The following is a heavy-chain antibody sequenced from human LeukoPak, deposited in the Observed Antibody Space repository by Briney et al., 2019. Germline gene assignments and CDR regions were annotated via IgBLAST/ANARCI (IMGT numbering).Heavy chain of an antibody. V-gene: IGHV4-59*08. Sequence: SETLSLTCTVSGGSISSYYWSWIRQPPGKGLEWIGYIYYSGSTNYNPSLKSRVTISVDTSKNQFSLKLSSVTAADTAVYYCARHSRDSSGLFDYWGQGTLVTVSS. D-gene: IGHD3-22*01. CDR2: IYYSGST. CDR1: GGSISSYY. J-gene: IGHJ4*02. CDR3: ARHSRDSSGLFDY.